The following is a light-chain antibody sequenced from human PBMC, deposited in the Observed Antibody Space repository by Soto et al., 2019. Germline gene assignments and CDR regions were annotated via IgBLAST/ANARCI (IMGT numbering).Light chain of an antibody. J-gene: IGLJ2*01. CDR3: SSYVGSSNVI. V-gene: IGLV2-23*01. CDR1: SGDIGSYNL. CDR2: EGT. Sequence: QSVLTQPASVSGSPGQSITISCTGTSGDIGSYNLVSWYQQHPGKAPKLMIYEGTKRPSGVSNRFSGSKSGNTASLTISGLQAEDEADYYCSSYVGSSNVIFGGGTKLTVL.